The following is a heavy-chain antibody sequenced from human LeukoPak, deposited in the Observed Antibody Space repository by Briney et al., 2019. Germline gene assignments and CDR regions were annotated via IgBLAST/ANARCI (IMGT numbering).Heavy chain of an antibody. D-gene: IGHD2-15*01. CDR3: ANPRDYGGNDNYY. J-gene: IGHJ4*02. CDR2: IIPILGIA. V-gene: IGHV1-69*04. Sequence: ASVKVSCKASGGTFSSYAISWVRQAPGQGLEWMGRIIPILGIANYAQKFQGRVTITADKSTSTAYMELSSLRSEDTAVYYCANPRDYGGNDNYYWGQGTLVTVSS. CDR1: GGTFSSYA.